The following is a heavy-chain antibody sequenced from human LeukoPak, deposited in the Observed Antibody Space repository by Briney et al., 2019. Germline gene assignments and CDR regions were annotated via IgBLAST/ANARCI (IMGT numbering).Heavy chain of an antibody. CDR2: ISGSGGRT. CDR3: AKEAQYSYAPD. Sequence: GGSLRLSCAASGFTSSSYAMSWVRQAPGKGLEWVSAISGSGGRTHYADSVKGRFTISRDNSKNTLYLQMNSLRADDTAVYYCAKEAQYSYAPDWGQGTLVTVSS. V-gene: IGHV3-23*01. CDR1: GFTSSSYA. D-gene: IGHD5-18*01. J-gene: IGHJ4*02.